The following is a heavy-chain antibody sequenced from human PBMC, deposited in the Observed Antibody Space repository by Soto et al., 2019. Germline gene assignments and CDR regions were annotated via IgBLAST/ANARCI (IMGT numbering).Heavy chain of an antibody. Sequence: QVQLQESGPGLVKPSETLSLTCTVSGGSVSSSSYYWGWIRQPPGKGLEWIGYIYHSGSTNYNPSLKSRVTISVDTSKNQFSLSLTSVTAADTAVYYCARLSAAWFDPWGQGTLVTVAS. CDR3: ARLSAAWFDP. D-gene: IGHD6-19*01. J-gene: IGHJ5*02. CDR1: GGSVSSSSYY. V-gene: IGHV4-61*01. CDR2: IYHSGST.